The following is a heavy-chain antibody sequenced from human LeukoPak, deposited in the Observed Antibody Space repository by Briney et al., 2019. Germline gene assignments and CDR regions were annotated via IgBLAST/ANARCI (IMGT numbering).Heavy chain of an antibody. V-gene: IGHV4-59*01. CDR3: ARGGRYCSGGSCLDY. J-gene: IGHJ4*02. CDR1: GASISSYY. CDR2: IYYSGST. D-gene: IGHD2-15*01. Sequence: SETLSLTCTVSGASISSYYWSWIRQPPGKGLEWIGYIYYSGSTNYNPSLKSRVTISVDTSKNQFSLKLSSVTAADTAVYYCARGGRYCSGGSCLDYWGQGTLVTVSS.